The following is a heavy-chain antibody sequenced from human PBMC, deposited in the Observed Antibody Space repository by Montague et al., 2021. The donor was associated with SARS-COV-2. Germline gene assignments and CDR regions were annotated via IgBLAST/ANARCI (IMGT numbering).Heavy chain of an antibody. CDR2: TYYRSKWYH. V-gene: IGHV6-1*01. J-gene: IGHJ3*02. D-gene: IGHD2-15*01. CDR1: GDSVASNTAT. CDR3: ARTTTRMLYPENAFDI. Sequence: CAISGDSVASNTATCNWIRHSPSRDFQWLRRTYYRSKWYHDYAVSLKSRITINPDTSKNQFSLQLSSVAPEDTAVFYCARTTTRMLYPENAFDIWGQGTMVTVSS.